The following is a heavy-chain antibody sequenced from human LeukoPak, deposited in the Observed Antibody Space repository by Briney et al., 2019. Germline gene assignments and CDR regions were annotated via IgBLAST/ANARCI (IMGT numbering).Heavy chain of an antibody. J-gene: IGHJ4*02. CDR1: GGSISSSSYY. CDR2: IYYSGST. V-gene: IGHV4-39*01. Sequence: SETLSLTCTVSGGSISSSSYYWGWIRQPPGKGLEWIGSIYYSGSTYYNPSLKSRVTISVDTSKNQFSLKLSSVTAADTAVYYCARGFGYGPDYWGQGTLVTVSS. CDR3: ARGFGYGPDY. D-gene: IGHD5-18*01.